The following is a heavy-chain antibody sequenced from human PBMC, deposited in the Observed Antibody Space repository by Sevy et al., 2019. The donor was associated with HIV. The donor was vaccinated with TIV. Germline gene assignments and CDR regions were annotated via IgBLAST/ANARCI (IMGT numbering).Heavy chain of an antibody. Sequence: SETLSLTCTVSGGSVSRYYWSWIRQPPGKGLEWIGYIYYSGSTYYNPSLKSRVTISVDTSKNQFSLKLSSVTAADTAVYYCARGGSGNSYYYYYMDVWGKGTTVTVSS. CDR2: IYYSGST. CDR3: ARGGSGNSYYYYYMDV. D-gene: IGHD4-4*01. V-gene: IGHV4-59*02. J-gene: IGHJ6*03. CDR1: GGSVSRYY.